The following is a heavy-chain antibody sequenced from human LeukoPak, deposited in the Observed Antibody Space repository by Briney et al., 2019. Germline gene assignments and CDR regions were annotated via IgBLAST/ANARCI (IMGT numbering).Heavy chain of an antibody. V-gene: IGHV4-39*01. D-gene: IGHD5-12*01. CDR3: ASQYSGSDFY. CDR1: GGSISSDEYY. J-gene: IGHJ4*02. Sequence: SETLSLTCTVSGGSISSDEYYWDWIRQPPGKGLGWIGNIYYSGSTYYNPSLKSRVTISVDTSKSQFSLKLSSVTAADTAFYYCASQYSGSDFYWGQGTLVTVSS. CDR2: IYYSGST.